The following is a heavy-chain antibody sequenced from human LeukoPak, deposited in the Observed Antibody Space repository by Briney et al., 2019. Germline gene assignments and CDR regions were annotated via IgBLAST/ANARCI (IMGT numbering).Heavy chain of an antibody. CDR1: GYTFTGYY. Sequence: GASVKVSCKASGYTFTGYYMHWVRQAPRQGLEWMGWINPNSGGTNYAQKFQGRVTMTRDTSISTAYMELSRLRSDDTAVYYCARGGAYYYDSSGYFEYFQHWGQGTLVTVSS. CDR2: INPNSGGT. D-gene: IGHD3-22*01. J-gene: IGHJ1*01. V-gene: IGHV1-2*02. CDR3: ARGGAYYYDSSGYFEYFQH.